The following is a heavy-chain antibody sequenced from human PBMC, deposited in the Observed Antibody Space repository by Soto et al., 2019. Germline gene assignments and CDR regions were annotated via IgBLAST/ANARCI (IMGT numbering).Heavy chain of an antibody. J-gene: IGHJ5*02. CDR2: IYYSGST. V-gene: IGHV4-59*01. CDR3: ARGATSLSHNCFDP. CDR1: GGSISSYY. Sequence: PSETLSLTCTVSGGSISSYYWSWIRQPPGKGLEWIGYIYYSGSTNYNPSLKSRVTISVDTSKNQFSLKLSSVTAADTAVYYCARGATSLSHNCFDPWGQGTLVTVSS.